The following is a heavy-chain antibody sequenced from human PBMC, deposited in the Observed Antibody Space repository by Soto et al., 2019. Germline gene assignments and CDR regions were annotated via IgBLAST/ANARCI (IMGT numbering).Heavy chain of an antibody. CDR2: ISAYNGNT. J-gene: IGHJ6*02. Sequence: QVQLVQSGAEVKKPGASVKVSCKASGYTFTSYGISWVRQAPGQGREWMGWISAYNGNTNYAQKLQGRVIMTTDTSTITAYMELRSMRSDDTAVYYCARGGGIVVVPAATYYYGMDVWGQGTTVTVSS. V-gene: IGHV1-18*01. D-gene: IGHD2-2*01. CDR1: GYTFTSYG. CDR3: ARGGGIVVVPAATYYYGMDV.